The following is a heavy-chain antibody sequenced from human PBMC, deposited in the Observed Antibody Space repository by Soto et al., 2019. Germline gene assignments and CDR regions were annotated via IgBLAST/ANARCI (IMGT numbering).Heavy chain of an antibody. CDR2: IWQDGSNK. D-gene: IGHD4-17*01. CDR3: ARDPTTVVTNPYFDY. J-gene: IGHJ4*02. V-gene: IGHV3-33*01. Sequence: GGSLRLSCAASGFTFSSYGMHWVRQAPGKGLEWVAVIWQDGSNKYYSDSVKGRFTISRDSSKNTLYLQMNSLRAEDTAVYYCARDPTTVVTNPYFDYWGQGTLVTVSS. CDR1: GFTFSSYG.